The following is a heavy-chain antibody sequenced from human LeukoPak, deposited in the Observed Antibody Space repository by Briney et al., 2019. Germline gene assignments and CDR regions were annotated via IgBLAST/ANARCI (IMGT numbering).Heavy chain of an antibody. J-gene: IGHJ2*01. CDR2: IYYSGST. D-gene: IGHD6-19*01. V-gene: IGHV4-59*08. Sequence: PSETLSLTCTVSGGSISSYYWSCIRQPPGKGLEWIGYIYYSGSTNCNPSLKSRVTISVDTSKNQFSLKLSSVTAADTAVYYCAREAVAGASFDLWGRGTLVTVSS. CDR1: GGSISSYY. CDR3: AREAVAGASFDL.